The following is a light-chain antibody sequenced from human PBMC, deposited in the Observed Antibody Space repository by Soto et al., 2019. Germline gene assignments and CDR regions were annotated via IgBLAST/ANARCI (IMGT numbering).Light chain of an antibody. J-gene: IGKJ4*01. CDR1: QSVSSSY. CDR2: GAS. CDR3: QHLET. V-gene: IGKV3-20*01. Sequence: EIVLTQSPGTLSLSPGERATLSCRASQSVSSSYLAWYQQKPGQAPRLLIYGASSRATGIPDRFSGSGSGTDFTLTISRLEPEDFAVYYCQHLETFVGGTKVEIK.